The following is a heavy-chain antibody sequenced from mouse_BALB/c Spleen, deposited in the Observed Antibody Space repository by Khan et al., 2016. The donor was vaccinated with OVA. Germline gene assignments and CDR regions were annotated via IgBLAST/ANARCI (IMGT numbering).Heavy chain of an antibody. CDR1: GFTFSTYG. D-gene: IGHD4-1*01. V-gene: IGHV5-6*01. J-gene: IGHJ3*01. CDR3: ASDLTGSIAY. Sequence: EVELVESGGDLVKPGGSLRLSCAASGFTFSTYGMSWVRQFPDKRLEWVATINSDGYYTYYPDTVKGRFTISRNNAENTLYLQMSSLKSEDTAIYYCASDLTGSIAYWGQGTLVTVST. CDR2: INSDGYYT.